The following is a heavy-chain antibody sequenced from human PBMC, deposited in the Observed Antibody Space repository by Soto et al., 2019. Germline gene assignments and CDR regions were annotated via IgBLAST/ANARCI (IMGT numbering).Heavy chain of an antibody. V-gene: IGHV3-21*01. Sequence: PGGSLRLSCAASGFTFSSYSMNWVRQAPGKGLEWVSSLSSSSGHIYYADSAKGRFTISRDNAKNSLYLQMNSLRAEDTAVYYCVRHWLATREFDYWGQGTLVTVS. CDR2: LSSSSGHI. CDR3: VRHWLATREFDY. J-gene: IGHJ4*02. D-gene: IGHD1-26*01. CDR1: GFTFSSYS.